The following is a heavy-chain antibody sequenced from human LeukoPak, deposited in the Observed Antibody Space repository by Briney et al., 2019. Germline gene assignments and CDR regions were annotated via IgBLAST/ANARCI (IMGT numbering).Heavy chain of an antibody. CDR3: AKNFAAGTEYFQH. D-gene: IGHD6-13*01. CDR1: GFTFSSFA. Sequence: GGSLRLSCVAPGFTFSSFAMTWVRQAPGKGLEWVSAISGGSTSTYYTDSVKGRFTISRDNSKNTLFLQMNSLRAEDTAVYYCAKNFAAGTEYFQHWGQGTLVTVSS. CDR2: ISGGSTST. V-gene: IGHV3-23*01. J-gene: IGHJ1*01.